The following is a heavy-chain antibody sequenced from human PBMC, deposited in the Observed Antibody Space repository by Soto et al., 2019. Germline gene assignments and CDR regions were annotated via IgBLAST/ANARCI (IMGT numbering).Heavy chain of an antibody. V-gene: IGHV3-53*02. CDR1: GFTVSSNY. D-gene: IGHD6-6*01. J-gene: IGHJ6*02. CDR3: ARDDLAARRDYYYGMDV. CDR2: IYSGGST. Sequence: EVQLVETGGGLIQPGGSLRLSCAASGFTVSSNYMSWVRQAPGKGLEWVSVIYSGGSTYYADSVKGRFTISRDNSKNTLYLQMNSLRAEDTAVYYCARDDLAARRDYYYGMDVWGQGTTVTVSS.